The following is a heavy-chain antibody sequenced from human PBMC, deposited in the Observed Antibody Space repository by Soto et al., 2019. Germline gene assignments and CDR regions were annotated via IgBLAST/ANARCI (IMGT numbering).Heavy chain of an antibody. V-gene: IGHV3-23*01. CDR3: AKGRAITVFGVITPFDS. Sequence: EVQLLESGGDFKQPGGSLRLSCEGSGFNFSNYALNWVRQAAGKRLEWVSVISGNSGTTYYAASGKGRFTISRDNSKKTLYLQMNSLRADDTAVYYCAKGRAITVFGVITPFDSWGQGTLVTVSS. CDR1: GFNFSNYA. J-gene: IGHJ4*02. CDR2: ISGNSGTT. D-gene: IGHD3-3*01.